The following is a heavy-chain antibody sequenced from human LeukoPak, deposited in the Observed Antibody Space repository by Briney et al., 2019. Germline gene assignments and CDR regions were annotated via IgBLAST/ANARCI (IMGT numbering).Heavy chain of an antibody. CDR1: GYTFTGYY. J-gene: IGHJ4*02. V-gene: IGHV1-2*02. Sequence: ASVKVSCKASGYTFTGYYMHWVRQAPGQGLEWMGWINPNSGGTNYAQKLQGRVTMTTDTSTSTAYMELRSLRSDDTAVYYCARILSSYYDFWSPVGYWGQGTLVTVSS. CDR3: ARILSSYYDFWSPVGY. CDR2: INPNSGGT. D-gene: IGHD3-3*01.